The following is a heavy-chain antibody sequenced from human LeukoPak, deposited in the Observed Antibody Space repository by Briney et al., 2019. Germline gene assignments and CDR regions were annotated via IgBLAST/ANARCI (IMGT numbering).Heavy chain of an antibody. D-gene: IGHD3-10*01. J-gene: IGHJ4*02. Sequence: GGSLRLSCAASGFTFDAMHWVRQAPGKGLEWVSLISWDGGRTYYADSVKGRFTISRDNSKNSLYLQMNSLRAEDTALYCCAKDKFDGSGSYYFDYWGQGTLVTVSS. CDR2: ISWDGGRT. CDR1: GFTFDA. V-gene: IGHV3-43D*03. CDR3: AKDKFDGSGSYYFDY.